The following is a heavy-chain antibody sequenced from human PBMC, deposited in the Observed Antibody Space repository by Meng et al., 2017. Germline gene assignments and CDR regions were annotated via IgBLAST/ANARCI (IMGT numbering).Heavy chain of an antibody. J-gene: IGHJ5*02. CDR1: GFTFSSYS. CDR2: ISSSSSYI. CDR3: ARAPQIRYFDFGAENWFDP. D-gene: IGHD3-9*01. V-gene: IGHV3-21*01. Sequence: GESLKISCAASGFTFSSYSMNWVRQAPGKGLEWVSSISSSSSYIYYADSVKGRFTISRDNAKTSLYLQMNSLRAEDTAVYYCARAPQIRYFDFGAENWFDPWGQGTLVTVSS.